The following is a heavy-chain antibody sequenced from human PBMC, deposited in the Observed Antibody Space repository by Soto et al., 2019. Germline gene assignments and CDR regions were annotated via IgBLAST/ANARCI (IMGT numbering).Heavy chain of an antibody. V-gene: IGHV4-39*02. D-gene: IGHD3-22*01. CDR3: ASRLDNRSGYYSGGPFDC. J-gene: IGHJ4*01. CDR1: VVSISSSTYY. CDR2: IYYSGNT. Sequence: SETLSLTCTFYVVSISSSTYYCGWIRQPPWEGLEWIGTIYYSGNTYYNPSLRSRVAILVDPSKNHFSLKLNSVTAADTAVYYCASRLDNRSGYYSGGPFDCWGHGTLVTVSS.